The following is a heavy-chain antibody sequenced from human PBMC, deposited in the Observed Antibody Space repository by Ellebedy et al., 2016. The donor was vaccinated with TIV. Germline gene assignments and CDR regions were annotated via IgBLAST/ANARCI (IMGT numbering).Heavy chain of an antibody. CDR2: IYTSGSP. CDR3: ARGFETYRGYDVPLL. V-gene: IGHV4-61*09. CDR1: GGSVRTGSYY. J-gene: IGHJ4*02. D-gene: IGHD5-12*01. Sequence: MPSETLSLTCIVSGGSVRTGSYYWNYIRQPAGKGLEWVGHIYTSGSPKYNPSLRSRVTMSLDTSKNQFSLKLHSVTAADTAVYFCARGFETYRGYDVPLLWGQGILVTVSS.